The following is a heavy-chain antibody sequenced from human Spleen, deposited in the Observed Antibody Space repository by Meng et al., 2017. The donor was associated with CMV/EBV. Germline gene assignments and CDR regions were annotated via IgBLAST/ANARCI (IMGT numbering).Heavy chain of an antibody. V-gene: IGHV4-59*01. CDR1: GDSISNYY. D-gene: IGHD2-8*01. Sequence: SETLSLTCSVSGDSISNYYLTWIRQTPGKGLEWIGYTYYSGTTRSNPSLKSRVAMSVDTSKKQFSLKLTSVTAADTAVYYCARVRGMSGPPNVLFDLWGQGTLVTVSS. CDR2: TYYSGTT. CDR3: ARVRGMSGPPNVLFDL. J-gene: IGHJ4*02.